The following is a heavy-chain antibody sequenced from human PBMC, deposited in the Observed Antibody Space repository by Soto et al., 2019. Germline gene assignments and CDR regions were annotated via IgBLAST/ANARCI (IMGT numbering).Heavy chain of an antibody. CDR2: IRNKAYGGTT. CDR1: GFTSGDYA. Sequence: PGGSLRLSCTASGFTSGDYAMSWVRQAPGKGLEWVGFIRNKAYGGTTEYAASVKGRFTISRDDSKSIAYLQMNSLRTEDTAMYYCTRDQWPLYSSGLYYFDYWGQGTLVTVSS. D-gene: IGHD6-19*01. V-gene: IGHV3-49*04. J-gene: IGHJ4*02. CDR3: TRDQWPLYSSGLYYFDY.